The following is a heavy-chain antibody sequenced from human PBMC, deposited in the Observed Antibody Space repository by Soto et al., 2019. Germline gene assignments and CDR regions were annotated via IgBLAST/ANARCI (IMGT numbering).Heavy chain of an antibody. Sequence: QVQLVQSGAEVKKPGSSVKVSCKASGGTLSRYTFSWVRQAPGQGLEWMGRIIPILGTASYAQKFQGRVTITSEKYKSTVYMNISSLRSEDTDILYCAVDNILDPDAPYYGLDVWGQGTTVTVSS. CDR1: GGTLSRYT. J-gene: IGHJ6*02. CDR2: IIPILGTA. V-gene: IGHV1-69*08. D-gene: IGHD3-9*01. CDR3: AVDNILDPDAPYYGLDV.